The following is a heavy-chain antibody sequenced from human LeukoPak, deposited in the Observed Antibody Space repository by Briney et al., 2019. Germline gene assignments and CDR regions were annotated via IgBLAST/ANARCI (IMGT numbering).Heavy chain of an antibody. CDR3: ARDTYYYYMDV. V-gene: IGHV3-20*04. CDR1: GFTFDDYG. J-gene: IGHJ6*03. CDR2: IHWNGGRT. Sequence: GGSLRLSCAASGFTFDDYGMSWVRQAPGKGLEWVSDIHWNGGRTNYADSVKGRFTISRDNAKNSLYLQMNSLRAEDTAVYYCARDTYYYYMDVWGKGTTVTISS.